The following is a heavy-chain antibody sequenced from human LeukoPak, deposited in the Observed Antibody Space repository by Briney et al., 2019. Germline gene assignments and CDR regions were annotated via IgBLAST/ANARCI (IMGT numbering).Heavy chain of an antibody. D-gene: IGHD3-3*01. CDR2: IQQPGSEK. V-gene: IGHV3-7*01. CDR1: GFTLSTYW. CDR3: ARDYGFWSGQYRGMDV. Sequence: GGSLRLSCAASGFTLSTYWMSWVRQAPGKGLEWVANIQQPGSEKNYVDSVKGRFTISRDNAKNSLYLQMNSLRAEDTAVYYCARDYGFWSGQYRGMDVWGQGTTVTVSS. J-gene: IGHJ6*02.